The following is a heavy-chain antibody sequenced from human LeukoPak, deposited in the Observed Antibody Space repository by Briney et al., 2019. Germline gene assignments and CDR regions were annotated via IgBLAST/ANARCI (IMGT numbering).Heavy chain of an antibody. D-gene: IGHD5-12*01. CDR3: ARVVATPLSAFDI. Sequence: SETLSLTCTVSGGSVSSYYWSWIRQPPGKGLEWIGYIYYSGSTNYNPSLKSRVTISVDTSKNQFSLKLSSVTAADTAVYYCARVVATPLSAFDIWGQGTMVTVSS. CDR2: IYYSGST. V-gene: IGHV4-59*02. CDR1: GGSVSSYY. J-gene: IGHJ3*02.